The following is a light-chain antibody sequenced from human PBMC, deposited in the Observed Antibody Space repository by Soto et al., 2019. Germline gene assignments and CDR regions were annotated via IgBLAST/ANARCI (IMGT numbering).Light chain of an antibody. CDR3: QQYNNWWT. CDR2: GAS. V-gene: IGKV3-15*01. CDR1: QSVSNN. J-gene: IGKJ1*01. Sequence: EIVMTQSPATLSVSPGERATLSCRASQSVSNNLAWYQKKPGQAPRLLIHGASTRATGIAATFSGSGAGTEFTLTISSLQSEDFAFYYWQQYNNWWTFGQGTRVDIK.